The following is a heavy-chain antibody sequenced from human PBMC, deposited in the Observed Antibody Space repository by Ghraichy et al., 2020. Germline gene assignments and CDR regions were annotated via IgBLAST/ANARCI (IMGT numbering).Heavy chain of an antibody. CDR2: IKQDGSEK. J-gene: IGHJ5*02. CDR1: GFTFSSYW. D-gene: IGHD3-16*01. CDR3: ARKGGAAVMIDP. Sequence: GESLNISCAASGFTFSSYWMTWVRQAPGKGPEWVANIKQDGSEKYYVDSVKDRFTISRDNAKNSLYLQMNSLRVEDTAVYYCARKGGAAVMIDPWGQGTLVTVSS. V-gene: IGHV3-7*01.